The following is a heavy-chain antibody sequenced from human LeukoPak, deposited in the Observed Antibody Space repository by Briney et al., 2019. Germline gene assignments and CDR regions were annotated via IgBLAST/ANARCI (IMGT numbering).Heavy chain of an antibody. J-gene: IGHJ4*02. Sequence: PGGSLRLSCAASGFTFSSYGMHWVRQAPGKGLEWVAFIRYDGSNKYYADSVKGRFTISRDNSKNTLYLQMNSLRAEDTAVYYCAKEIRGYSSYRWVYFDYWGQGTLVTVSS. V-gene: IGHV3-30*02. CDR3: AKEIRGYSSYRWVYFDY. CDR1: GFTFSSYG. CDR2: IRYDGSNK. D-gene: IGHD5-18*01.